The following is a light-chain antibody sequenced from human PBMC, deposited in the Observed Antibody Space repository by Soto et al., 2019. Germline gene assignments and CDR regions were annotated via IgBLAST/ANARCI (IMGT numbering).Light chain of an antibody. Sequence: VLTQPPSVSGAPGQRVTIPCTGSSSNIGAGYDVHWYQQVPGTAPKLLIYGNNNRPSGVPDRFSGSKSGTSASLAITGLQAADEADYYCQSYDSSLRASVFGGGTKVTVL. J-gene: IGLJ2*01. CDR3: QSYDSSLRASV. V-gene: IGLV1-40*01. CDR2: GNN. CDR1: SSNIGAGYD.